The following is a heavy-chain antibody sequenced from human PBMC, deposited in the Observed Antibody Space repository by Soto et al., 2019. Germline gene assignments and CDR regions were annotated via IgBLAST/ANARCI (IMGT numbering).Heavy chain of an antibody. J-gene: IGHJ6*02. CDR3: AKGVEANWGFYYGMDV. V-gene: IGHV3-30*18. D-gene: IGHD7-27*01. CDR2: ISFDGNYK. CDR1: GFMFSDYG. Sequence: VQLLESGGGLVQPGSSLRLSCVASGFMFSDYGMHWVRQTPGRGLEWVAVISFDGNYKYYAKSVKGRFTFARDNSKNTLSLQMNSLRVEDTAVYYCAKGVEANWGFYYGMDVWGQGTTVTVSS.